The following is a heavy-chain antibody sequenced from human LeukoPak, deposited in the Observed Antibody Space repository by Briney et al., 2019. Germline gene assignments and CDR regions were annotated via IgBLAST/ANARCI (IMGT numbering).Heavy chain of an antibody. D-gene: IGHD5-24*01. CDR1: GFAVSSNY. Sequence: GGSLRLSCAASGFAVSSNYMSWVRQAPGKGLEWVSVIYSGGSTYYADSVKGRFTISRDNSKNTLYLQMNSLRAEDTAVYYCAREMATTPYYYYGMDVWGQGTTVTVSS. V-gene: IGHV3-66*02. J-gene: IGHJ6*02. CDR3: AREMATTPYYYYGMDV. CDR2: IYSGGST.